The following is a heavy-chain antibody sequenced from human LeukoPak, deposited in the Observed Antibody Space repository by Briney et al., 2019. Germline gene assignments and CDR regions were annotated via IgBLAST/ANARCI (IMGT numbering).Heavy chain of an antibody. V-gene: IGHV3-23*01. Sequence: GGSLRLSCAVSGSTFSLFAFHWVRQAPGKGLEWVSAISGSGGSTYYADSVKGRFTISRDNSKNTLYLQMNSLRAEDTAVYYCAKEIWFGEFEAGYYYYGMDVWGQGTTVTVSS. CDR2: ISGSGGST. J-gene: IGHJ6*02. CDR1: GSTFSLFA. CDR3: AKEIWFGEFEAGYYYYGMDV. D-gene: IGHD3-10*01.